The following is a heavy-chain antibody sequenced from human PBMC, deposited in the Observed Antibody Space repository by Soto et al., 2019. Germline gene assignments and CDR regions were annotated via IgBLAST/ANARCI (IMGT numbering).Heavy chain of an antibody. CDR3: ATGYCTATICDPWFDP. V-gene: IGHV5-10-1*01. J-gene: IGHJ5*02. Sequence: GESLKISCKGSGYSFAGYWITWVRQKPGKGLEWMGRIDPSDSQTYYSPSFRGHVTISVAKSITTVFLQWSSLRASDTAMYYCATGYCTATICDPWFDPWGQGTLVTVSS. CDR2: IDPSDSQT. D-gene: IGHD2-8*02. CDR1: GYSFAGYW.